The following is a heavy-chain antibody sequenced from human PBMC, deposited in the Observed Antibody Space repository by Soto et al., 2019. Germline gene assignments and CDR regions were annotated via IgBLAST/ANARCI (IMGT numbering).Heavy chain of an antibody. D-gene: IGHD2-2*01. CDR1: GGTFSSYA. V-gene: IGHV1-69*13. Sequence: SVKVSCKASGGTFSSYAISWVRQAPGQGLEWMGGIIPIFGTANYAQKFQGRVTITADESTSTAYMELSSLRSEDTAVYYCARDVVTGCSSTSCAHPYYYYGMDVWGQGTTVTVSS. J-gene: IGHJ6*02. CDR2: IIPIFGTA. CDR3: ARDVVTGCSSTSCAHPYYYYGMDV.